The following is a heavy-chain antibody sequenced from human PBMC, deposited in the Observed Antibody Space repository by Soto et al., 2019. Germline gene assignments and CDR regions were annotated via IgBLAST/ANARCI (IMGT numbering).Heavy chain of an antibody. D-gene: IGHD6-6*01. V-gene: IGHV1-2*02. CDR1: GYTFTGYY. CDR3: ARDRPIAARPLSIQCWFDP. CDR2: INPNSGGT. Sequence: ASVKVSCKASGYTFTGYYMHWVRQAPGQGLEWMGWINPNSGGTNYAQKFQGRVTMTRDTSISTAYMELSRLRSDDTAVYYCARDRPIAARPLSIQCWFDPWGQGTLVTVSS. J-gene: IGHJ5*02.